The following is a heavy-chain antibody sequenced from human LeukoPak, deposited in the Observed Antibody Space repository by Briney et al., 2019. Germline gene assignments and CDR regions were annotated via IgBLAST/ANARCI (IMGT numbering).Heavy chain of an antibody. CDR2: MYTSGST. D-gene: IGHD7-27*01. CDR3: ARTQHGEFDC. CDR1: GVSISSDY. J-gene: IGHJ4*02. Sequence: SETLSLTCTVSGVSISSDYWSWIRQPAGKGLEWIGRMYTSGSTNYNPSLKSRVTMSVDTSKNQFSLKLRSVTAADTAVYYCARTQHGEFDCWGQGTLVTVSS. V-gene: IGHV4-4*07.